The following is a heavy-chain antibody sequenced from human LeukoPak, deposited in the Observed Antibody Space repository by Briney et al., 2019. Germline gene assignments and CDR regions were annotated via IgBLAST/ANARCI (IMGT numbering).Heavy chain of an antibody. Sequence: SETLSLTCSVSGGSLSSSSYYWGWIRQPPGKGLEWIGSIYYGGSTYYNPSLKSRVTISVDTSKNQFSLKLSSVTAADTAVYYCARSRDILTGDYYYYYGMDVWGQGTTVTVSS. J-gene: IGHJ6*02. D-gene: IGHD3-9*01. CDR3: ARSRDILTGDYYYYYGMDV. CDR1: GGSLSSSSYY. CDR2: IYYGGST. V-gene: IGHV4-39*07.